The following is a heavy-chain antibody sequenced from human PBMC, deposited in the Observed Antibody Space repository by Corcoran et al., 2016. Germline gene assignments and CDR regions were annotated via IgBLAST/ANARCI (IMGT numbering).Heavy chain of an antibody. J-gene: IGHJ4*02. CDR3: AKGYDYVGGSYPIDY. V-gene: IGHV3-30*18. CDR1: GFTFSSYG. CDR2: ISFDGSNQ. D-gene: IGHD3-16*02. Sequence: QVQLVESGGGVVQPGRSLRLSCAASGFTFSSYGMHWVRQAPGKGLEWVEVISFDGSNQYYADFVKGRFTISRDNSKNTLYLQMNSLRAEDTAVYYCAKGYDYVGGSYPIDYWGQGTLVTVSS.